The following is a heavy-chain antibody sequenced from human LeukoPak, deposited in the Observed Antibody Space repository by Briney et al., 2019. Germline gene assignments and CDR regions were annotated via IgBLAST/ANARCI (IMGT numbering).Heavy chain of an antibody. Sequence: SVKVSCKASGGTFSSYAISWVRQAPGQGLEWMGRIIPILGIANYAQKFQGRVTITADKSTSTAYMELSSLRSEDTAVYYCVSDVDIVATDWVAYWGQGTLVTVSS. CDR2: IIPILGIA. J-gene: IGHJ4*02. D-gene: IGHD5-12*01. CDR3: VSDVDIVATDWVAY. V-gene: IGHV1-69*04. CDR1: GGTFSSYA.